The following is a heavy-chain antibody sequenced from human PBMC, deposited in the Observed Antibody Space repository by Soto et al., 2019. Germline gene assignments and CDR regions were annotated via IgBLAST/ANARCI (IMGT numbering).Heavy chain of an antibody. CDR2: INHSGST. V-gene: IGHV4-34*01. J-gene: IGHJ6*03. D-gene: IGHD1-7*01. CDR1: GGSFSGYY. CDR3: ARGPSRLELYYYYMDV. Sequence: SETLSLTCAVYGGSFSGYYWSWIRQPPGKGLEWIGEINHSGSTNYNPSLKSRVTISVDTSKNQFSLKLSSVTAADTAVYYCARGPSRLELYYYYMDVWGKGTTVTVSS.